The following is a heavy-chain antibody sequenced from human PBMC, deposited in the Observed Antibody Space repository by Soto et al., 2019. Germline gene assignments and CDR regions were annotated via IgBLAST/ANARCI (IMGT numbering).Heavy chain of an antibody. Sequence: GASVKVSCKASRGTFSSYAISWVRQAPGQGLEWMGGIIPIFGTANYAQKFQGRVTITADESTSTAYMELSSLRSEDTAVYYCARRGGQQLSAFDIWGQGTMVTVSS. CDR3: ARRGGQQLSAFDI. V-gene: IGHV1-69*13. J-gene: IGHJ3*02. CDR1: RGTFSSYA. D-gene: IGHD6-13*01. CDR2: IIPIFGTA.